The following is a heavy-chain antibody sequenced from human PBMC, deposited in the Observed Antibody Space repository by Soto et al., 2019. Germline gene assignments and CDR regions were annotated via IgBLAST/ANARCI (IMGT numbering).Heavy chain of an antibody. CDR3: AKGTLDY. V-gene: IGHV3-30*18. CDR2: ISYDGSNK. CDR1: GFTFSSYG. Sequence: LRLSCAASGFTFSSYGMHWVRQAPGKGLEWVAVISYDGSNKYYADAVKGRFTISRDNSKNTLYLQMNSLRAEDTAVYYCAKGTLDYWGQGTLVTVSS. J-gene: IGHJ4*02.